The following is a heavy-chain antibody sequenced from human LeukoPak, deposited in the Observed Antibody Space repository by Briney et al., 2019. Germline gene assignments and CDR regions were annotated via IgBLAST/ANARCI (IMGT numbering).Heavy chain of an antibody. J-gene: IGHJ5*02. CDR1: GYTFTGYY. CDR3: AAFERECSSTRCYAESWFDP. CDR2: INPNSGGT. D-gene: IGHD2-2*01. V-gene: IGHV1-2*02. Sequence: KPGASVKVSCKASGYTFTGYYMHWVRQAPGQGLEWMGWINPNSGGTNYAQKFQGRVTMTRDTSISTAYMELSRLRSDDTAVYYCAAFERECSSTRCYAESWFDPWGQGTLVTVSS.